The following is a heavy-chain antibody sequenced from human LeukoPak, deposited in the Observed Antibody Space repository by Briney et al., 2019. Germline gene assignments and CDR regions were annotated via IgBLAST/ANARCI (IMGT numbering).Heavy chain of an antibody. Sequence: PSETLSLTCAVYGGSLSGYYWSWIRQPPGKGLEWIGEINHSGSTNYNPSLKSRVTISVDTSKNQFSLKLSSVTAADTAVYYCARGQYSSGLYYFDYWGQGTLVTVSS. CDR2: INHSGST. CDR3: ARGQYSSGLYYFDY. J-gene: IGHJ4*02. V-gene: IGHV4-34*01. D-gene: IGHD6-19*01. CDR1: GGSLSGYY.